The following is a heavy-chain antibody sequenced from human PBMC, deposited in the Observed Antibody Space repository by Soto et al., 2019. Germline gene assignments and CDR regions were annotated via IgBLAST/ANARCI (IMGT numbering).Heavy chain of an antibody. CDR3: ARENNFPLEWLFDFDY. J-gene: IGHJ4*02. Sequence: GGSLRLSCAASGFTFSSYAMHWVRQAPGKGLEWVAVISYDGSNKYYADSVKGRFTISRDNSKNTLYLQMNSLRAEDTAVYYCARENNFPLEWLFDFDYWGQGTLVTVSS. CDR2: ISYDGSNK. V-gene: IGHV3-30-3*01. D-gene: IGHD3-3*01. CDR1: GFTFSSYA.